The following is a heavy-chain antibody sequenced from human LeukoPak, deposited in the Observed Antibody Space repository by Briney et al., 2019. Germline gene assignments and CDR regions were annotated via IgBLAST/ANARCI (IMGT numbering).Heavy chain of an antibody. V-gene: IGHV1-69*04. J-gene: IGHJ4*02. D-gene: IGHD1-26*01. CDR3: AILGSFFDS. CDR2: VIPSLGIP. Sequence: ASVTVSCKASGGTRSNYAISWVRQAPGQGLEWMGRVIPSLGIPNYAEKFQARATMTADTSTSTAYVELSSLTSEDTAVYYCAILGSFFDSWGQGTLVAVSS. CDR1: GGTRSNYA.